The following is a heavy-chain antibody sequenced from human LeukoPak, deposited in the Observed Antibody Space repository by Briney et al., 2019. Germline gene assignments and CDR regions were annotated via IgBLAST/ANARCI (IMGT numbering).Heavy chain of an antibody. CDR2: IYTTGSA. D-gene: IGHD6-25*01. J-gene: IGHJ4*02. CDR3: ATKKTTPRSGFDY. CDR1: GGSIRSGSDY. Sequence: SETLSLTCTVSGGSIRSGSDYWSWIRQPAGKGLEWIGRIYTTGSANYNPSLKSRVTMSVDTSKNQFSLKLTSVTAADTAIYYCATKKTTPRSGFDYWGQGTLVTVSS. V-gene: IGHV4-61*02.